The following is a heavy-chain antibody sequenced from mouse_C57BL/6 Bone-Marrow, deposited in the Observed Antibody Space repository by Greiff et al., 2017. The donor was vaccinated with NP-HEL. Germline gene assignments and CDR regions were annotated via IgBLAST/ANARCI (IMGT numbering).Heavy chain of an antibody. Sequence: VQLQQSGAELVKPGALVKLSCKASGYTFTSYWMHWVKQRPGQGLEWIGMIHPNSGSTNYNEKFKSKATLTVDKSSSTAYMQLSSLTSEDSAVYYCARGTTVVARYYAMDYWGQGTSVTVSS. CDR3: ARGTTVVARYYAMDY. V-gene: IGHV1-64*01. D-gene: IGHD1-1*01. CDR2: IHPNSGST. CDR1: GYTFTSYW. J-gene: IGHJ4*01.